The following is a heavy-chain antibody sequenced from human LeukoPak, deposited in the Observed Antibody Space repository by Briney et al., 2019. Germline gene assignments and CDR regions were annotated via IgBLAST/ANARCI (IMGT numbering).Heavy chain of an antibody. D-gene: IGHD4-23*01. Sequence: GGSLRLSCAASGFTLDDYATHWVRQAPGKGLEWVSLTSGDGGRTYYADSVKGRFTISRDNSKSSLYLQMNSLRTEDTAFYYCAKGSRNGGPRSLFFEYWGQGTLVTVSS. CDR1: GFTLDDYA. CDR2: TSGDGGRT. CDR3: AKGSRNGGPRSLFFEY. V-gene: IGHV3-43*02. J-gene: IGHJ4*02.